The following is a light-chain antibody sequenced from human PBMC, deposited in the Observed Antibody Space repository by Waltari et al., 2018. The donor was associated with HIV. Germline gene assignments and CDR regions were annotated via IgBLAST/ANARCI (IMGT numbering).Light chain of an antibody. J-gene: IGLJ3*02. V-gene: IGLV2-23*02. CDR2: EVS. CDR3: CSYVPSGTWV. Sequence: QSALTQPASVSGSPGQSITISCTGTSSDVGSYNLVSWYQQHPGKAPKLMIYEVSKRPSGVSNRFSGSKSGNTASLTISGLQAEDEADYYCCSYVPSGTWVFGGGTKLTVL. CDR1: SSDVGSYNL.